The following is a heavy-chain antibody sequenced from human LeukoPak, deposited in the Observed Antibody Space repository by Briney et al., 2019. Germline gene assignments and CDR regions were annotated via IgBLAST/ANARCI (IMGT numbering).Heavy chain of an antibody. Sequence: RTSETLSLTCTVSGGSVSSSNWWSGVRQPPGKGREGIGEIYLGGSTNNHPSLKSRFTISVDKSKNQFSRTLSSVTARDTAVYYCARKGLRSRFDYWGQGTLVTVSS. D-gene: IGHD4-17*01. CDR1: GGSVSSSNW. V-gene: IGHV4-4*02. CDR3: ARKGLRSRFDY. CDR2: IYLGGST. J-gene: IGHJ4*02.